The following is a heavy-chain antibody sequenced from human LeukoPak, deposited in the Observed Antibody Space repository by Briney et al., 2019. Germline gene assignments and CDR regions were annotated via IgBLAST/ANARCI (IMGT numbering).Heavy chain of an antibody. CDR1: GFTFGTYA. CDR2: ISGSGGTT. V-gene: IGHV3-23*01. CDR3: AKDTGSSGWYRLKLDY. J-gene: IGHJ4*02. Sequence: PGGSLRLSCAASGFTFGTYAMSWVRQAPGKGLEWVSCISGSGGTTYYAGSVKGRFTVSRDNSKNTLFLQMNSLRPEDTAVYYCAKDTGSSGWYRLKLDYWGQGALVTVSS. D-gene: IGHD6-19*01.